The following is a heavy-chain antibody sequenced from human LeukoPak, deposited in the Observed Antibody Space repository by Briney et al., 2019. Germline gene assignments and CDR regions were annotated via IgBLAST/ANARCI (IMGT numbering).Heavy chain of an antibody. CDR1: GGSISSGYY. V-gene: IGHV4-38-2*02. D-gene: IGHD3-9*01. J-gene: IGHJ4*02. CDR2: IYHSGST. Sequence: SETLSLTCTVSGGSISSGYYWGWIRQPPGKGLEWIGSIYHSGSTYYNPSLKSRVTISVDTSKNQFSLKLSSVTAADTAVYYCARDPTDILTGYYMRWGYFDYWGQGTLVTVSS. CDR3: ARDPTDILTGYYMRWGYFDY.